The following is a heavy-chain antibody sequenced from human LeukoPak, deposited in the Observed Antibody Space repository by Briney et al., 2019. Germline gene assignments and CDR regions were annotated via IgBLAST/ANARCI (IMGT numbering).Heavy chain of an antibody. Sequence: GASVKVSCKASGYTFTSYAMHWVRQAPGQRLEWMGWINAGNGNTKYSQKFQGRVTITRDTSASTAYMELSSLRAEDTAVYYCARESPSIVLMVYVYYFDYWGQGTLVTVSS. CDR3: ARESPSIVLMVYVYYFDY. J-gene: IGHJ4*02. V-gene: IGHV1-3*01. CDR1: GYTFTSYA. CDR2: INAGNGNT. D-gene: IGHD2-8*01.